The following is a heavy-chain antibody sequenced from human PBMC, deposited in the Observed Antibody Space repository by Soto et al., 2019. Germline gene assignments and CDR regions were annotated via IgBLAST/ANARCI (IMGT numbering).Heavy chain of an antibody. Sequence: PSETLSLTCTVSSGSISTYYWSWIRQPAGKGLEWIGHIYTSGSTLYNPSLKSRVTMSVDTSKNQFSLKLNSVTAADTAVYYCAGGAAADYFDYWGQGTLVTVSS. CDR2: IYTSGST. CDR3: AGGAAADYFDY. CDR1: SGSISTYY. D-gene: IGHD6-13*01. J-gene: IGHJ4*02. V-gene: IGHV4-4*07.